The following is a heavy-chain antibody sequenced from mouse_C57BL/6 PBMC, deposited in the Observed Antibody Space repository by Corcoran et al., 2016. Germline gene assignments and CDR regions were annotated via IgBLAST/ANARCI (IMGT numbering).Heavy chain of an antibody. CDR1: GYTFTDYY. Sequence: EVQLQQSGPELVKPGASVKISCKASGYTFTDYYMNWVKQSHGKSLEWIGDINPNNGGTSYNQKFKGKATLTVDKSSSTAYMELRSLTSEDSAVYYCARLRLLLRGYFDVWGTGTTVTVSS. V-gene: IGHV1-26*01. J-gene: IGHJ1*03. D-gene: IGHD1-1*01. CDR2: INPNNGGT. CDR3: ARLRLLLRGYFDV.